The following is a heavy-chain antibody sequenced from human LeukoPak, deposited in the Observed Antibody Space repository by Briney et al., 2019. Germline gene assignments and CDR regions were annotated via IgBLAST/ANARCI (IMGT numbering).Heavy chain of an antibody. Sequence: ASVKVSCKASGYTFTRCVIHSVGQAPGQGLEWIGWMNPKSGNTGYPQKFQGRVTITRDTPTSTAYMEVSSLRSEDTAGYYCARARSGTHLFAELTNSGPGTLVTVSS. CDR1: GYTFTRCV. D-gene: IGHD1-26*01. J-gene: IGHJ1*01. CDR2: MNPKSGNT. CDR3: ARARSGTHLFAELTN. V-gene: IGHV1-8*03.